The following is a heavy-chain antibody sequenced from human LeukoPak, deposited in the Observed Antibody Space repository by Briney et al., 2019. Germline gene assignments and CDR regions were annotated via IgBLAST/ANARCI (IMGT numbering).Heavy chain of an antibody. CDR1: GYTFTGYY. D-gene: IGHD2-21*01. CDR2: INPNSGGT. CDR3: ARVRCCGGDWGD. J-gene: IGHJ4*02. V-gene: IGHV1-2*06. Sequence: ASVKVSYKASGYTFTGYYMHWVRQAPGQGLEWMGRINPNSGGTNYAQKFQGRVTMTRDTSISTAYMELSRLRSDDTAVYHCARVRCCGGDWGDWGQGTLVTVSS.